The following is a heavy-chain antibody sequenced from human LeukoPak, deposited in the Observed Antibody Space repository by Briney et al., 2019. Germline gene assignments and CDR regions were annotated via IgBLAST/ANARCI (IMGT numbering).Heavy chain of an antibody. J-gene: IGHJ6*03. CDR1: GYTLTGYY. Sequence: ASVKVSCKASGYTLTGYYMHWVRQAPGQGLEWMGWINPNSGGTNYAQKFQGRVTMTGDTSISTAYMEPSRLRSDDTAVYYCAKDFRGYYGSGIWGGHRTYYMDVWGKGTTATVSS. CDR2: INPNSGGT. CDR3: AKDFRGYYGSGIWGGHRTYYMDV. V-gene: IGHV1-2*02. D-gene: IGHD3-10*01.